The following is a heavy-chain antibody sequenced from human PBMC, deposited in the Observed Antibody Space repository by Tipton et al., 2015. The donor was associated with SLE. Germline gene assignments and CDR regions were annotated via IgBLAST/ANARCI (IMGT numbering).Heavy chain of an antibody. CDR2: IYYSGST. CDR3: ARTGPYYDFWSGYPNDAFDI. D-gene: IGHD3-3*01. V-gene: IGHV4-59*01. CDR1: GGSISSYY. J-gene: IGHJ3*02. Sequence: TLSLTCTVSGGSISSYYWNWIRQPPGKGLEWIGYIYYSGSTNYNPSLKSRVTISVDTSKNQFSLKLSSVTAADTAVYYCARTGPYYDFWSGYPNDAFDIWGQGTMVTVSS.